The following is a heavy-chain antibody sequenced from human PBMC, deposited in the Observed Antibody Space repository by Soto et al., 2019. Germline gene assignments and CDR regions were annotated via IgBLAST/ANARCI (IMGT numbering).Heavy chain of an antibody. CDR3: ARRDCSSPSCSDY. J-gene: IGHJ4*02. D-gene: IGHD2-2*01. CDR1: GGSISSSSYY. V-gene: IGHV4-39*01. Sequence: PSETLSLTCPVSGGSISSSSYYWGWIRQPPGKGLEWIGSIYYSGSTYYNPSLKSRVTISVDTSKNQFSLKLSSVTAADTAVYYCARRDCSSPSCSDYWGQGTLVTVSS. CDR2: IYYSGST.